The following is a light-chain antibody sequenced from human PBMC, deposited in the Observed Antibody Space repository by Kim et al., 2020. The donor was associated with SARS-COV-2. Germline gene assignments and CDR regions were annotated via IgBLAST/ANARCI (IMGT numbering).Light chain of an antibody. CDR3: TSNPGGHTWV. J-gene: IGLJ3*02. Sequence: SPGPSVSISCTGTRSGVADYVSWYQQHPGKAPQLLTYYVTHRPSGVPDRFSGSKSGNTASLIISGLQAEDEADYYCTSNPGGHTWVFGGGTQLTVL. V-gene: IGLV2-11*03. CDR1: RSGVADY. CDR2: YVT.